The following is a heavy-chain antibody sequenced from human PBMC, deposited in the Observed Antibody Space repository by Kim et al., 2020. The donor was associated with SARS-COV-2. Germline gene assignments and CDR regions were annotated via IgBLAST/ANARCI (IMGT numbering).Heavy chain of an antibody. CDR3: ARDGDTAMVFDY. J-gene: IGHJ4*02. Sequence: NSNPSLKSRVTISVDTSKNQFSLKLSSVTAADTAVYYCARDGDTAMVFDYWGQGTLVTVSS. V-gene: IGHV4-59*01. D-gene: IGHD5-18*01.